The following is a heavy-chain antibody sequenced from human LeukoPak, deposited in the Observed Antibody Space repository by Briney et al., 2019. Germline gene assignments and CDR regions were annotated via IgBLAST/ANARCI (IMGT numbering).Heavy chain of an antibody. V-gene: IGHV3-23*01. CDR3: AKALGYLVSGSMGDY. J-gene: IGHJ4*02. CDR2: ITTSGSTT. Sequence: PGGSLRLSCAASGFTFSSYAMSWVRQAPGKGLEWVSSITTSGSTTYYADSVKGRFTISRDNSRSTLFLQMNSLRAEDTAMYYCAKALGYLVSGSMGDYWGQGTPVTVSS. D-gene: IGHD3-10*01. CDR1: GFTFSSYA.